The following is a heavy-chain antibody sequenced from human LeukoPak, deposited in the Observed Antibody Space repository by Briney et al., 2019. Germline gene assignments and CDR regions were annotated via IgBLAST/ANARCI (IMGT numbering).Heavy chain of an antibody. Sequence: ASVKVSCKASGYTFTSYGISWVRQAPGQGLEWMGWISAYNGNTNYAQKLQGRVTMTRDTSTSTVYMELSSLRSEDTAVYYCARSGASMTTVTSNWFDPWGQGTLVTVSS. CDR2: ISAYNGNT. J-gene: IGHJ5*02. CDR1: GYTFTSYG. CDR3: ARSGASMTTVTSNWFDP. D-gene: IGHD4-17*01. V-gene: IGHV1-18*01.